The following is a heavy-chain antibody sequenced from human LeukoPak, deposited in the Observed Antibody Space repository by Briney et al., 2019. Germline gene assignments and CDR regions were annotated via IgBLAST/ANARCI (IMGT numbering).Heavy chain of an antibody. CDR1: GGSISSYY. CDR3: ARTSRGGCLDL. V-gene: IGHV4-59*01. CDR2: IYYSGST. J-gene: IGHJ2*01. D-gene: IGHD6-19*01. Sequence: SETLSLTCTVSGGSISSYYWSWIRQPPGKGLEWIGYIYYSGSTNYNPSLKSRVTISVDTSKNQFSLKLSSVTAADTAVYYCARTSRGGCLDLWGRGTLVTVSS.